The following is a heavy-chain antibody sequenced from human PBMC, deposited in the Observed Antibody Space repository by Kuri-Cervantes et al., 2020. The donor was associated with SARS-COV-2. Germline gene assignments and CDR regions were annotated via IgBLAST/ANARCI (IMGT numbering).Heavy chain of an antibody. J-gene: IGHJ5*02. CDR3: ARVWAAAPSDWFDP. D-gene: IGHD6-13*01. Sequence: SETLSLTCAVYGGSFSGYYWSWIRQPPGKGLEWIGESNHSGSTNYNPSLKSRVTISVDTSKNQSSLKLSSVTAADTAVYYCARVWAAAPSDWFDPWGQGTLVTVSS. CDR2: SNHSGST. CDR1: GGSFSGYY. V-gene: IGHV4-34*01.